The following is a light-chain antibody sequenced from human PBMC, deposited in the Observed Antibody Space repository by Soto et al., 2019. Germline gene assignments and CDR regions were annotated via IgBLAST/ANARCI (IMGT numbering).Light chain of an antibody. V-gene: IGLV1-47*01. CDR1: RSNIENNY. CDR2: DNN. J-gene: IGLJ2*01. Sequence: QSVLTQPPSASGTPGQRVTISCSGSRSNIENNYVSWYQQLPGTAPKLLIYDNNQRPSGVPDRFSGSKSGTSASLAISGLRSEDEANYYCASWDDSLSGVVFGGGTKLTVL. CDR3: ASWDDSLSGVV.